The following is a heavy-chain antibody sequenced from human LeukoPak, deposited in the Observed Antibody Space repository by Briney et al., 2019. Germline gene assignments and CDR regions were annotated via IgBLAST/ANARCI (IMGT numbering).Heavy chain of an antibody. CDR1: GYTLTSYY. J-gene: IGHJ4*02. V-gene: IGHV1-46*01. CDR3: ARGPPYSSSSGVVENFDY. CDR2: INPSGGST. Sequence: ASVKVSCKASGYTLTSYYLHWVRQAPGQGLEWMAIINPSGGSTSHAQKFQGRVTMTRDTSASTVYMELSSLRSEDTAVYYCARGPPYSSSSGVVENFDYWGQGTLVTVSS. D-gene: IGHD6-6*01.